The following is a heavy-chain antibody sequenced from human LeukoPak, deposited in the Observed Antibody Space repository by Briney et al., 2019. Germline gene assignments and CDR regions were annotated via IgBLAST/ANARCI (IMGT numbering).Heavy chain of an antibody. CDR1: GFTFSRYA. Sequence: HTGGSLRLSCAASGFTFSRYALHWVRQAPGKGLEWVAVIWYDGSNKYYADSVKGRFTISRDNSKNTLYLQMNSLRAEDTAVYYCARRGRVAATLFDYWGQGTLVTVSS. D-gene: IGHD2-15*01. V-gene: IGHV3-33*08. J-gene: IGHJ4*02. CDR2: IWYDGSNK. CDR3: ARRGRVAATLFDY.